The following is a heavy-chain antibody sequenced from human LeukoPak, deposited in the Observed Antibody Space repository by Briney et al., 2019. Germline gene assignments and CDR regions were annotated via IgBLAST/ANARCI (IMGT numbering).Heavy chain of an antibody. Sequence: SETLSLTCTVSGGSISGSSYYWGRIRQPPWKGLEWIGSIYYSGSTYYNRSLKSRVTISVDTSKNQFSLKLSSVTAADTAIYYCARDFSSSSTVYYYYYMDVWGKGTTVTVSS. V-gene: IGHV4-39*07. D-gene: IGHD6-6*01. J-gene: IGHJ6*03. CDR1: GGSISGSSYY. CDR3: ARDFSSSSTVYYYYYMDV. CDR2: IYYSGST.